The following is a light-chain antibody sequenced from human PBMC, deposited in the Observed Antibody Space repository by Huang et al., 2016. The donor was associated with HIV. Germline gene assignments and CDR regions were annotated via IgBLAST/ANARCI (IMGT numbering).Light chain of an antibody. V-gene: IGKV4-1*01. CDR1: ESVLYSSNNKNY. J-gene: IGKJ4*01. CDR3: QQHYGTPR. Sequence: DIVMTQSPDSLAVSLGERATINCKSSESVLYSSNNKNYLAWYQQKPGQPPKLLIYWASTRESGVPDRFSGSGSGTEFTLTISSLQAEDVAVYYCQQHYGTPRFGGGTKVEIK. CDR2: WAS.